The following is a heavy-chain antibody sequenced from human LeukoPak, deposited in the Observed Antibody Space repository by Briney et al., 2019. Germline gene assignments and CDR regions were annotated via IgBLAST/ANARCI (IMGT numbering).Heavy chain of an antibody. Sequence: SETLSLTCTVSGGSISSSSYYWGWIRQPPGKGLEWIGSIYYSGSTYYNPYLKSRVTISVDTSKNQFSLKLSSVTAADTAVYYCVISSGWREEDYWGQGTLVTVSS. CDR3: VISSGWREEDY. J-gene: IGHJ4*02. D-gene: IGHD6-19*01. CDR2: IYYSGST. CDR1: GGSISSSSYY. V-gene: IGHV4-39*01.